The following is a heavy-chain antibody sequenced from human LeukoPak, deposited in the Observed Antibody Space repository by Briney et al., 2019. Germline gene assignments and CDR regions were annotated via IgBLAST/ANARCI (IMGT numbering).Heavy chain of an antibody. D-gene: IGHD3-10*01. Sequence: ASVKVSCKASGYTFTTSGINWVRQAPGQGLEWMGWISGSNDNTNYAQNFQGRVTMTTDTSTSTAYMELRSLRSDDTAVYYCVRGGSGSYLYSTFDPWGQGTLVTVSS. CDR2: ISGSNDNT. CDR1: GYTFTTSG. CDR3: VRGGSGSYLYSTFDP. V-gene: IGHV1-18*04. J-gene: IGHJ5*02.